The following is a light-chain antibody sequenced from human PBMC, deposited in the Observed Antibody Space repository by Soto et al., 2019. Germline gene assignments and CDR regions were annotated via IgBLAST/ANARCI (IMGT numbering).Light chain of an antibody. CDR2: DAS. CDR1: QSLFSY. J-gene: IGKJ2*01. V-gene: IGKV3-11*01. CDR3: LQDYSYPYT. Sequence: EIVLTQSPATLSLSPGERATLSCRASQSLFSYLAWFQQKPGQAPRLLIYDASNRATGIPARFSGSGSGTDFTLTISSLEPEDFATYYCLQDYSYPYTFGQGTKLEIK.